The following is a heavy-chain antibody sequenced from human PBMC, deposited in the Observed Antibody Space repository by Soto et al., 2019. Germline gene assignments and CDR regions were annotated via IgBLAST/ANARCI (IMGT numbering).Heavy chain of an antibody. CDR1: GYTFTSND. CDR2: MNPNSGNT. CDR3: ARARGALDI. Sequence: QVQLVQSGAEVKKPGASLKVSCEASGYTFTSNDINWVRQAPGQGLEWMGWMNPNSGNTGYAQKFQGRVTMTRSTSMSTAYMELSSLRSEDTAVYYCARARGALDIWGQGTMVTVSS. J-gene: IGHJ3*02. V-gene: IGHV1-8*01.